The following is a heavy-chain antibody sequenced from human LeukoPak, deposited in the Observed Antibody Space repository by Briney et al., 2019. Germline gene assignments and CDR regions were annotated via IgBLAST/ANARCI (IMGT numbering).Heavy chain of an antibody. J-gene: IGHJ4*02. V-gene: IGHV1-69*13. CDR1: GGTFSSYA. Sequence: SVKVSCKASGGTFSSYAISWVRQAPGQGLEWMGGIIPIFGTANYAQKFQGRVTITADESTSTAYMELSSLRSEDTAVYYCARDYSSGYYVDYWGQGTLVTVSS. CDR3: ARDYSSGYYVDY. CDR2: IIPIFGTA. D-gene: IGHD3-22*01.